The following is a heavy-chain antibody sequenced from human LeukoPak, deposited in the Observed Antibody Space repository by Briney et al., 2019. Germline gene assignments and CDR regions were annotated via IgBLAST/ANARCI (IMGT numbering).Heavy chain of an antibody. Sequence: GGSLRLSCAASGFTFSSYGMHWVRQAPGKGLEWVAVISYDGSNEYYADSVKGRFTVSRDNSKNTLYLQMNSLRAEDTAVYYCAKGGQQLVRYYFDYWGQGTLVTVSS. CDR2: ISYDGSNE. D-gene: IGHD6-13*01. CDR3: AKGGQQLVRYYFDY. CDR1: GFTFSSYG. V-gene: IGHV3-30*18. J-gene: IGHJ4*02.